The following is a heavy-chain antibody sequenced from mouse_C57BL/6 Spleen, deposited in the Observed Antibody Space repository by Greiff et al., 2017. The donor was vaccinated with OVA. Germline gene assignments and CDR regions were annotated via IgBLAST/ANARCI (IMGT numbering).Heavy chain of an antibody. J-gene: IGHJ4*01. CDR3: VRHGDYYGSGYYAMDY. Sequence: EVKLMESGGGLVQPKGSLKLSCAASGFSFNTYAMNWVRQAPGKGLEWVARIRSKSNNYATYYADSVKDRFTISRDDSESMLYLQMNNLKTEDTAMYYSVRHGDYYGSGYYAMDYWGQGTSVTVAS. D-gene: IGHD1-1*01. V-gene: IGHV10-1*01. CDR2: IRSKSNNYAT. CDR1: GFSFNTYA.